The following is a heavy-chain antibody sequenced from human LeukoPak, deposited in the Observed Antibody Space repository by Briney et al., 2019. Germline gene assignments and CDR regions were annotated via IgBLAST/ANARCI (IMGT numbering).Heavy chain of an antibody. Sequence: PGRSLRLSCAASGFTFSSYVMHWVRQAPGKGLEWVGRIKSKTDGGTTDYAAPVKGRFTISRDDSKNTLYLQMNSLKTEDTAVYYCATRMTTVTTRDYWGQGTLVTVSS. J-gene: IGHJ4*02. CDR3: ATRMTTVTTRDY. D-gene: IGHD4-17*01. CDR1: GFTFSSYV. CDR2: IKSKTDGGTT. V-gene: IGHV3-15*01.